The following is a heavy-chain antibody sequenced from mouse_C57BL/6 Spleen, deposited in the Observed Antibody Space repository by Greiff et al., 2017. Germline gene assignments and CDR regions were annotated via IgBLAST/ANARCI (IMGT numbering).Heavy chain of an antibody. CDR1: GFTFSSYA. Sequence: DVKLVESGGGLVKPGGSLKLSCAASGFTFSSYAMSWVRQTPEKRLEWVATISDGGSYTYYPDNVKGRFTISRDNAKNNLYLQMSHLKSEDTAMYYCARGGGRGWFAYWGQGTLVTVSA. J-gene: IGHJ3*01. CDR3: ARGGGRGWFAY. CDR2: ISDGGSYT. V-gene: IGHV5-4*03.